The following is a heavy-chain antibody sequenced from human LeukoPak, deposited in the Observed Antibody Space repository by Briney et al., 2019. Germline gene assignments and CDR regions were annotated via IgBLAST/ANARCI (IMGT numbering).Heavy chain of an antibody. Sequence: ASVKVSCKASGYTFTSYYMHWVRQAPGQGLEWMGLINPTGGSTGYAQKFQGRVTMTTDTSTSTAYMELRSLRSDDTAVYYCARDRDIVLMVQALVYWGQGTLVTVSS. J-gene: IGHJ4*02. CDR2: INPTGGST. CDR1: GYTFTSYY. CDR3: ARDRDIVLMVQALVY. D-gene: IGHD2-8*01. V-gene: IGHV1-46*01.